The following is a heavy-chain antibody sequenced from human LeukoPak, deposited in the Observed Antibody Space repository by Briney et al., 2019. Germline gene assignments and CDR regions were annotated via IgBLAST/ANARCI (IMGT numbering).Heavy chain of an antibody. CDR1: GGSISSYY. CDR2: IYYSGST. J-gene: IGHJ4*02. CDR3: ARDFYGDDGHHPFDY. Sequence: SETLSLTCTVSGGSISSYYWSWIRQPPGKGLEWIGYIYYSGSTNYNPSLKSRVTIPMDKAKNHFSLILKSVTAADTAFYYCARDFYGDDGHHPFDYWGQGILVTVSS. V-gene: IGHV4-59*12. D-gene: IGHD2/OR15-2a*01.